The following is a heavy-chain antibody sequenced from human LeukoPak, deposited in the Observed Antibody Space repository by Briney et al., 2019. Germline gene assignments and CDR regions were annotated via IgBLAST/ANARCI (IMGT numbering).Heavy chain of an antibody. CDR2: IWYDGSNK. D-gene: IGHD6-13*01. Sequence: GGSLRLSCAASGFTFSSYGMHWVRQAPGKGLEWVAVIWYDGSNKYYADSVKGRFTISGDNSKNTLYLQMNSLRAEDTAVYYCAKGYSSSWYFPDFDYWGQGTLVTVSS. CDR1: GFTFSSYG. J-gene: IGHJ4*02. V-gene: IGHV3-33*06. CDR3: AKGYSSSWYFPDFDY.